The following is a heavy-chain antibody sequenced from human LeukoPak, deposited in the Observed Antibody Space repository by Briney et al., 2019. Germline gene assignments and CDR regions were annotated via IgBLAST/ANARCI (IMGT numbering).Heavy chain of an antibody. CDR3: ARTLRLGTPRAFDI. CDR1: GFTFSSYW. J-gene: IGHJ3*02. Sequence: GGSLRLSCVVSGFTFSSYWMNWVRQAPGKGLEWVANIHEDGSDKYYVDSVKGRFTISRDNAKNSLYLQMNSLRAEDAALYYCARTLRLGTPRAFDIWGRGTMVTVSS. V-gene: IGHV3-7*05. CDR2: IHEDGSDK. D-gene: IGHD1-14*01.